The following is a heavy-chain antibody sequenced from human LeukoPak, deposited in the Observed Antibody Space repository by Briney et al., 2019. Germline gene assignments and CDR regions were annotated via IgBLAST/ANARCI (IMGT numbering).Heavy chain of an antibody. D-gene: IGHD7-27*01. CDR3: ARGPPNWGYDY. CDR1: GYTFTYRY. V-gene: IGHV1-45*02. Sequence: ASVKVSCKASGYTFTYRYLQWVRQAPGQALEWMGWITPFNGNTNYARKFQDRVTITRDRSMSTAYMELSSLRSEDTAVYYCARGPPNWGYDYWGPGTLVTVSS. CDR2: ITPFNGNT. J-gene: IGHJ4*02.